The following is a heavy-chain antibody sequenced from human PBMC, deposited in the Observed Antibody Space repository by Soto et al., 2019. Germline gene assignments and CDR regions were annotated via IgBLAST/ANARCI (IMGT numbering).Heavy chain of an antibody. CDR2: IYYSGST. Sequence: SETLSLTCTVSGGPITNFHWSWIRQPPGKGLEWIGYIYYSGSTNYNPSLKSRVTMSIDTSKNQFSLKLISVTAADTAAYYCAAYDSEGYFDYWGQGALVTVSS. V-gene: IGHV4-59*01. CDR3: AAYDSEGYFDY. D-gene: IGHD3-9*01. J-gene: IGHJ4*02. CDR1: GGPITNFH.